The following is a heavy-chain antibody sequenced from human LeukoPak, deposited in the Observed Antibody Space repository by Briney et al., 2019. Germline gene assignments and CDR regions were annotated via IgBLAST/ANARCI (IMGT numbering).Heavy chain of an antibody. CDR1: GFTFRLYA. CDR2: LDGDSGRT. Sequence: GGSLRLSCEASGFTFRLYAMNWVRQAPGRGLEWVSGLDGDSGRTYYADSVKGRFTVSRDNSQNTLYLQMSSLRDEDTAVYYCAKASVLLWFGEGRNYFDYWGQGTLVTVSS. CDR3: AKASVLLWFGEGRNYFDY. V-gene: IGHV3-23*01. J-gene: IGHJ4*02. D-gene: IGHD3-10*01.